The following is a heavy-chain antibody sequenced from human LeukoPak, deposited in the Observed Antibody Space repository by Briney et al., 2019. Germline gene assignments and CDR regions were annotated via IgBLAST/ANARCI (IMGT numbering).Heavy chain of an antibody. CDR3: ARGRYDFWSGYQGDAFDI. D-gene: IGHD3-3*01. J-gene: IGHJ3*02. CDR1: GYTFTSYG. Sequence: ASVKVSCKASGYTFTSYGISWVRQAPGQGLEWMGWISAYNGNTNYAQKLQGRVTMTTDTSTSTAYMELRSLRSDDTAVYYCARGRYDFWSGYQGDAFDIRGQGTMVTVSS. V-gene: IGHV1-18*01. CDR2: ISAYNGNT.